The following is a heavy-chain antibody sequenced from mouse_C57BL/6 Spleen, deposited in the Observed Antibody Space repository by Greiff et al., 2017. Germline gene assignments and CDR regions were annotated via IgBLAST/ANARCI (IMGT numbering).Heavy chain of an antibody. D-gene: IGHD1-1*01. Sequence: ESGPGLVKPSQSLSLTCSVTGYSITSGYYWNWIRQFPGNKLEWMGYISYDGSNNYNPSLKNRISITRDTSKNQFFLKLNSVTTEDTATYYCARDRSYSAFDYWGQGTTLTVSS. CDR3: ARDRSYSAFDY. J-gene: IGHJ2*01. CDR1: GYSITSGYY. CDR2: ISYDGSN. V-gene: IGHV3-6*01.